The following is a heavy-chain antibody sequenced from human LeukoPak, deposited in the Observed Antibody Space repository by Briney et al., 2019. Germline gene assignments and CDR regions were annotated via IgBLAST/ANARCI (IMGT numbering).Heavy chain of an antibody. J-gene: IGHJ5*02. CDR1: GGSISSYY. Sequence: SETLSFTCTVSGGSISSYYWSWIRQPPGKGLEWIGYIYYSGSTNYNPSLKSRVTISVDTSKNQFSLKLSSVTAADTAVYYCARTPGYYDILTGYLNWFDPWGQGTLVTVSS. D-gene: IGHD3-9*01. CDR2: IYYSGST. V-gene: IGHV4-59*08. CDR3: ARTPGYYDILTGYLNWFDP.